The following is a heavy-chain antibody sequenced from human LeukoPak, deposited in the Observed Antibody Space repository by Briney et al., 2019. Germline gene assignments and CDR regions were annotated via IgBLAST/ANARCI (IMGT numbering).Heavy chain of an antibody. CDR2: INPNSGGT. CDR3: AKSSSDAFDI. J-gene: IGHJ3*02. CDR1: GYTFTGYY. V-gene: IGHV1-2*06. Sequence: ASVKVSCKASGYTFTGYYMHWVRQAPGQGLEWMGRINPNSGGTDYAQKFQGRVTMTRDTSINTAYMELSRLRSDDTAVYYCAKSSSDAFDIWGQGTMVTVSS. D-gene: IGHD2-2*01.